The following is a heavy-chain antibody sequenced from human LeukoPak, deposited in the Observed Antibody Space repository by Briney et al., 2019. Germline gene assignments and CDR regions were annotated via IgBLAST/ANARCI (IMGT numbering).Heavy chain of an antibody. V-gene: IGHV3-9*03. Sequence: SGGSLRLSCAASGFNLDDYVMHWVRQAPGKGLEWVSGISWNGGCIGYADSVKGRFTISRDNAKNSLYLQMNSLRAEDMALYYCAKGAYDSSFYDAFDIWGQGTMVTVSP. CDR2: ISWNGGCI. CDR3: AKGAYDSSFYDAFDI. J-gene: IGHJ3*02. CDR1: GFNLDDYV. D-gene: IGHD3-22*01.